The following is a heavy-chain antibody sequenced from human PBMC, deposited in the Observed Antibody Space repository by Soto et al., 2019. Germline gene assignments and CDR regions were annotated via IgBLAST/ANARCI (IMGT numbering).Heavy chain of an antibody. V-gene: IGHV3-48*02. CDR2: ISSSSSTI. D-gene: IGHD3-9*01. CDR3: ARTRDWSYYYGMDV. Sequence: PGGSLRLSCAASGFTFSSYSMNWVRQAPGKGLEWVSYISSSSSTIYYADSVKGRFTISRDNAKNSLYLQMNSLRDEDTAVYYCARTRDWSYYYGMDVWGQGTTVTVSS. J-gene: IGHJ6*02. CDR1: GFTFSSYS.